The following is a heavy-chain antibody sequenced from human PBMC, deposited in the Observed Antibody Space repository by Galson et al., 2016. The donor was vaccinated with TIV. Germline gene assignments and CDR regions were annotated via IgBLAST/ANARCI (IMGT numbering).Heavy chain of an antibody. J-gene: IGHJ4*02. CDR2: IDPSGGGT. D-gene: IGHD2-8*01. CDR3: AVWANTYYFAL. V-gene: IGHV1-46*01. CDR1: GYTFINYY. Sequence: SVKVSCKASGYTFINYYMHWVRQAPGQGLEWVGVIDPSGGGTTYAQKFQGRVTMTRDTSTNTVSMELSSLTSYDTAVFYCAVWANTYYFALWGQGTLITVSS.